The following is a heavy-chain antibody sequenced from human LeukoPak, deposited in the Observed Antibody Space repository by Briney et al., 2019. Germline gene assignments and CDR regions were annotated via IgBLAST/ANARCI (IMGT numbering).Heavy chain of an antibody. CDR1: GYTFTSYG. Sequence: ASVKVSCKASGYTFTSYGISWVRQAPGQGLEWMGWISAYNGNTNYAQKLQGRVTMTTDTSTSTAYMELRSLRSDDTAVYYCARTYYYGSGSYYTPQALDYWGQGTLVTVSS. CDR2: ISAYNGNT. D-gene: IGHD3-10*01. V-gene: IGHV1-18*01. J-gene: IGHJ4*02. CDR3: ARTYYYGSGSYYTPQALDY.